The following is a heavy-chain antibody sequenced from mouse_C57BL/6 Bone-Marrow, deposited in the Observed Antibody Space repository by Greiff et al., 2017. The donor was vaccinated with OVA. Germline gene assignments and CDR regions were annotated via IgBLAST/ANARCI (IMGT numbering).Heavy chain of an antibody. CDR2: ISSGGDYI. CDR1: GFTFSSYA. Sequence: EVKLVESGEGLVKPGGSLKLSCAASGFTFSSYAMSWVRQTPEKRLEWVAYISSGGDYIYYADTVKGRFTISRDNARNTLYLQLRSLKSEDSAMYYRTRLRDAMDYWGQGTSVTVTS. J-gene: IGHJ4*01. CDR3: TRLRDAMDY. D-gene: IGHD1-1*01. V-gene: IGHV5-9-1*02.